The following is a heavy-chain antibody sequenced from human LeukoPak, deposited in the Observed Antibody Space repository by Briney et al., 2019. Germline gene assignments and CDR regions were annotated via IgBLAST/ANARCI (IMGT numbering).Heavy chain of an antibody. CDR2: VYYNGST. D-gene: IGHD3-9*01. V-gene: IGHV4-39*01. CDR3: ARQDILTYYFDY. CDR1: GGSISSSSYY. J-gene: IGHJ4*02. Sequence: SETLSLTCTVSGGSISSSSYYWGWIRQPPGKGLEWIGSVYYNGSTYYNPSLKSRVTISVDTSKNQFSLKLSSVTAADTAVYYCARQDILTYYFDYWGQGTLVTVSS.